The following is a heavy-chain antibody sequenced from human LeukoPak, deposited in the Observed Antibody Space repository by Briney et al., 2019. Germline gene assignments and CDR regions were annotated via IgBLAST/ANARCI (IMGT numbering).Heavy chain of an antibody. CDR2: TIPIFGTA. V-gene: IGHV1-69*13. D-gene: IGHD1-7*01. Sequence: SVKVSCKASGGTFSSYAISWVRQAPGQGLEWMGGTIPIFGTANYAQKFQGRVTITADESTSTAYMELSSLRSEDTAVYYCARVTNYDYYYYYMDVWGKGTTVTVSS. CDR3: ARVTNYDYYYYYMDV. J-gene: IGHJ6*03. CDR1: GGTFSSYA.